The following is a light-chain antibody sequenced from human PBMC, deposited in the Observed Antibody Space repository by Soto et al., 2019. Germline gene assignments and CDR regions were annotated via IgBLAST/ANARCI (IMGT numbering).Light chain of an antibody. Sequence: SYELTQPPSVSVSPGQPARSTGPEDILARQYAYWYQQKPGQAPSVVIYKDKERPSEIPERFSGSKSGTTVTLTIGGVQAEDEAVYYCQSADSSGSVVFGRGTKLTVL. CDR2: KDK. CDR1: ILARQY. V-gene: IGLV3-25*03. J-gene: IGLJ2*01. CDR3: QSADSSGSVV.